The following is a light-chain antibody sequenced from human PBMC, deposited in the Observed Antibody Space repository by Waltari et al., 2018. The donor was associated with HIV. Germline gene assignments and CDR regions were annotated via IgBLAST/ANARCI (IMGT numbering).Light chain of an antibody. J-gene: IGLJ2*01. CDR2: SND. Sequence: TQTPSMSGAPGPTVNISSSVGPSNIGGTNVNWYRPLPGTAPKLLIYSNDQRPSSVPVRFSGSKSATSAFLVISGLQSDDEADYYCATWDDTMSVVFGGGTRLTVL. CDR3: ATWDDTMSVV. V-gene: IGLV1-44*01. CDR1: PSNIGGTN.